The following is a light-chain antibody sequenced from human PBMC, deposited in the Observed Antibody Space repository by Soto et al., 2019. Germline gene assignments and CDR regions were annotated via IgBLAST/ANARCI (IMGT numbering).Light chain of an antibody. CDR2: EVS. CDR1: SSDVGAYNY. J-gene: IGLJ1*01. V-gene: IGLV2-14*01. CDR3: TSYTSSYTYV. Sequence: QSVLTQPASVSGSPGQSITISCTGTSSDVGAYNYVSWYQQHPGKAPKLIIYEVSNRPSGVSNRFSGSKSGNTASLTLSGLQAEDEADYYCTSYTSSYTYVFGTGTKLTVL.